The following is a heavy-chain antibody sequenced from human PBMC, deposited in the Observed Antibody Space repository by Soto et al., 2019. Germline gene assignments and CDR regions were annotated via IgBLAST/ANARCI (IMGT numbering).Heavy chain of an antibody. Sequence: EVQLVESGGGLVKPGGFLRLSCAASGFTFSNYGMNWVLQAPGKGLEWVSSTSSRSTYIYYTDSVKGRFSISRDNAKASLYLHMTSLRAEDTDVYYCARGGFYGDYFDYWGQGTLVTVSS. J-gene: IGHJ4*02. V-gene: IGHV3-21*01. D-gene: IGHD4-17*01. CDR1: GFTFSNYG. CDR3: ARGGFYGDYFDY. CDR2: TSSRSTYI.